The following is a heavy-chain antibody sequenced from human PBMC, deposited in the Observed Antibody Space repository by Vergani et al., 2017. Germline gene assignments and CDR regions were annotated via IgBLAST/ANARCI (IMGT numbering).Heavy chain of an antibody. D-gene: IGHD3-9*01. CDR3: ARDPYFKLNTNLNVYYYYGMDV. CDR2: INPNNGGT. CDR1: GYTFTDYY. V-gene: IGHV1-2*02. J-gene: IGHJ6*02. Sequence: QVQLVQSGAEVKKPGASVKVSCKASGYTFTDYYMHWARQAPGQGLEWMGWINPNNGGTKYAQKFQGRVTMTRDTSISTAYMELSSLRSEDTSVYYCARDPYFKLNTNLNVYYYYGMDVWGQGTMVTVSS.